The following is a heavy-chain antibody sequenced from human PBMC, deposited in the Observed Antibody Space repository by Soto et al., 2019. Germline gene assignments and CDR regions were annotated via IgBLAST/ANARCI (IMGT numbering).Heavy chain of an antibody. J-gene: IGHJ4*02. CDR1: GVTFSSYA. CDR2: ISSDGSKI. CDR3: ARDPYVDRVATITSPGHRLSYLFDY. Sequence: QVQLVESGGGVVQPGRSLRLSCAASGVTFSSYAMHWVRQAPGKGLEWVAVISSDGSKINYADSVKGRFTISRDNSKNKLYRQMNSLRAEDKDVYYCARDPYVDRVATITSPGHRLSYLFDYWGQGTLVTVSS. V-gene: IGHV3-30-3*01. D-gene: IGHD5-12*01.